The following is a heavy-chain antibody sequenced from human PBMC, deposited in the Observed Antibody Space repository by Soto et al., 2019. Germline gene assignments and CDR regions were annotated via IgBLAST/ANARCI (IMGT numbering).Heavy chain of an antibody. CDR3: VRGSKDSYPGSRIFDF. D-gene: IGHD3-10*01. V-gene: IGHV3-23*01. CDR2: ITDTGGDA. Sequence: VQLLESGGDLIQPGGSLRLSCVASGLTFGSRAMSWVRQSPGEGREWVSTITDTGGDAKYADSVRGRFAISRDNSKNTLYLQMSALRAEDSAIYFCVRGSKDSYPGSRIFDFWGRGTLVTVSS. CDR1: GLTFGSRA. J-gene: IGHJ4*02.